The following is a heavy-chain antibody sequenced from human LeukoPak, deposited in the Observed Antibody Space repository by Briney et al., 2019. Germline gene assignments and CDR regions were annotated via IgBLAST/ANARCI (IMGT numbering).Heavy chain of an antibody. Sequence: GGSLRLSCAASGFTFSLYEMNWVRQAPGKGLEWISYTSSSDNTIYYADSVRGRFTISRDNAKNSVYLQMNSLRAEDTAVYYCARGDLRVFRGAWSMDVWGQGTTVTVSS. D-gene: IGHD3-3*01. V-gene: IGHV3-48*03. CDR2: TSSSDNTI. J-gene: IGHJ6*02. CDR3: ARGDLRVFRGAWSMDV. CDR1: GFTFSLYE.